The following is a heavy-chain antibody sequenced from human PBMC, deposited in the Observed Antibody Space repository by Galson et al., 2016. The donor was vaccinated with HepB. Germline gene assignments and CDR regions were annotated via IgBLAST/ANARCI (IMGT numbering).Heavy chain of an antibody. V-gene: IGHV1-69*06. CDR3: ARTHYDCSNNNCYLPDYYYYGIDV. J-gene: IGHJ6*02. Sequence: SVKVSCKASGGTSSSYAISWVRQAPGQGLEWMGGIIPIFGTTNYAQKFQGRVTITADKSTSTAYMELTSLRSEDTAVYYCARTHYDCSNNNCYLPDYYYYGIDVWGQGTTVTVSS. D-gene: IGHD2-2*01. CDR2: IIPIFGTT. CDR1: GGTSSSYA.